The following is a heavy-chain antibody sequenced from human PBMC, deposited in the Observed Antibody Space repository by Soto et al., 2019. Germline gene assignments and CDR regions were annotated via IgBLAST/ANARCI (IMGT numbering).Heavy chain of an antibody. J-gene: IGHJ4*02. Sequence: EVQLVESGGGLVKPGGSLRLSCAASGFTFSSYSMNWVRQAPGKGLEWVSSISSSSSYIYYADSVKGRFTISRDNAKNSLYLQMNSLRAEDTAVYYCAREIGYCSSTSCRGGGETGTTFFDYWGQGTLVTVSS. D-gene: IGHD2-2*01. CDR2: ISSSSSYI. CDR1: GFTFSSYS. CDR3: AREIGYCSSTSCRGGGETGTTFFDY. V-gene: IGHV3-21*01.